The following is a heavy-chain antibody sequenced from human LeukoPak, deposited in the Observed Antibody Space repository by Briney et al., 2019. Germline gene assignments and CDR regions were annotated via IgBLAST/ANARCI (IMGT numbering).Heavy chain of an antibody. J-gene: IGHJ3*02. D-gene: IGHD2-2*01. CDR2: ISSSSSYI. V-gene: IGHV3-21*01. CDR1: GFTFSSYS. CDR3: ARPAFGNVVVPAAQYAPDAFDI. Sequence: PGGSLRLSCAASGFTFSSYSMNWVRQAPGKGLEWVSSISSSSSYIYYADSVKGRFTISRDNAKNSLYLQMNSLRAEDTAVYYCARPAFGNVVVPAAQYAPDAFDIWGQGTMVTVSS.